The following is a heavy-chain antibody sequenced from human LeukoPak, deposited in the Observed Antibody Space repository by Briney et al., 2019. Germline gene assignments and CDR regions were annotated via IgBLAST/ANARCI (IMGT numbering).Heavy chain of an antibody. D-gene: IGHD4-17*01. CDR2: ISSSSSTI. CDR1: GFTFSSYS. J-gene: IGHJ6*02. V-gene: IGHV3-48*01. Sequence: LTGGSLRLSCAASGFTFSSYSMNWVRQAPGKGLEWVSYISSSSSTIYYADSVKGRFTISRDNAKNSLYLQMNSLRAEDTAVYYCARDPDYGDYDYYYYGMDVWGQGTTVTVSS. CDR3: ARDPDYGDYDYYYYGMDV.